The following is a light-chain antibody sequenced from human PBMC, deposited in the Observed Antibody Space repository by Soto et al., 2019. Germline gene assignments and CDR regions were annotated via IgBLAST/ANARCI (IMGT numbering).Light chain of an antibody. CDR1: SSDVGGYNY. Sequence: QSALTQPRSVSGSPGQSVTISCTGTSSDVGGYNYVSWYQQHPGKAPKLMIYDVGKRPSGVPDRFSGSKSGNTASLTISGLQAEDEADYYCCSYAGSYTFGVFGTGTKLTVL. CDR2: DVG. J-gene: IGLJ1*01. V-gene: IGLV2-11*01. CDR3: CSYAGSYTFGV.